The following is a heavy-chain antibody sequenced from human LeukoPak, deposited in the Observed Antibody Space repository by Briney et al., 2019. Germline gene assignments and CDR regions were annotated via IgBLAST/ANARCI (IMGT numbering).Heavy chain of an antibody. J-gene: IGHJ6*03. CDR2: IYTSGST. Sequence: PSQTLSLTCTVSGGSISSGGYYWSWIRQPAGKGLEWIGRIYTSGSTNYNPSLKSRVTISVDTSKNQFSLKLSSVTAADTAVYYCAGTYYDFWSGYRYYYMDVWGKGTTVTVSS. V-gene: IGHV4-61*02. D-gene: IGHD3-3*01. CDR3: AGTYYDFWSGYRYYYMDV. CDR1: GGSISSGGYY.